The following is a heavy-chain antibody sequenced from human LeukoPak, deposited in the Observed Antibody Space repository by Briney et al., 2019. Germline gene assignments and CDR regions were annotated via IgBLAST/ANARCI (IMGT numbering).Heavy chain of an antibody. D-gene: IGHD2-21*02. CDR2: IGGSNYYRGST. V-gene: IGHV4-39*01. CDR1: GASISSSAYY. Sequence: PSETLSLTCTVSGASISSSAYYWGWIRQPPGKGLEWIGSIGGSNYYRGSTYYNPSLKSRVTIHVDTSKDQFSLKLNSVTAADTAVYYCARLETSVTEHNWFDPWGQGTLVTVSS. CDR3: ARLETSVTEHNWFDP. J-gene: IGHJ5*02.